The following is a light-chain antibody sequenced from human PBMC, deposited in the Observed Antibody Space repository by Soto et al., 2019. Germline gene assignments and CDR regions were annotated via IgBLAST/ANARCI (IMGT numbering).Light chain of an antibody. CDR3: QAWDSSTAVV. CDR2: HDT. Sequence: SYELTQPPSVSVSPGQTASITCSGDKLGDKYVSWYHQKLGQSPVLVIYHDTKRPSGIPERFSGSNSGTTATLTISGTQTMDEADYYCQAWDSSTAVVFGGGTKLTVL. J-gene: IGLJ2*01. V-gene: IGLV3-1*01. CDR1: KLGDKY.